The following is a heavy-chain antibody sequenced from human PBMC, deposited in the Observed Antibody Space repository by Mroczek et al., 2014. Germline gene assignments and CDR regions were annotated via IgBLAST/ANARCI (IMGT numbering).Heavy chain of an antibody. J-gene: IGHJ4*02. D-gene: IGHD3-22*01. CDR2: ISSSSSYI. V-gene: IGHV3-21*01. CDR1: GFTFSSYS. Sequence: VQLVQSGGGPGQAWGGPVRLSCAASGFTFSSYSMNWVRQAPGKGLEWVSSISSSSSYIYYADSVKGRFTISRDNAKNSLYLQMNSLRAEDTAVYYCARTYYDSSGYYQNFDYWGQGTLVTVSS. CDR3: ARTYYDSSGYYQNFDY.